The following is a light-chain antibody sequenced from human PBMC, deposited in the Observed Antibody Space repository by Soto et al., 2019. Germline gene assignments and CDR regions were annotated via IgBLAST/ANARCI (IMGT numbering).Light chain of an antibody. CDR1: QGIAGY. V-gene: IGKV1-8*01. CDR3: QQYYGYPLT. CDR2: GAS. Sequence: AIRMTQSPSSFSASTGDRVAITCRASQGIAGYLAWYQQKPGKAPKLLIYGASTLQSGVPSRFSGSGSGTDFTLTITCLQSEEFATYDCQQYYGYPLTFGGGTKVEI. J-gene: IGKJ4*01.